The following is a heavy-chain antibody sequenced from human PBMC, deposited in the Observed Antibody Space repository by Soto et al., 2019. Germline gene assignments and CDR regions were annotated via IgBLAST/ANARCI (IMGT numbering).Heavy chain of an antibody. CDR3: AREVVVSRGASYFGY. V-gene: IGHV3-7*04. D-gene: IGHD2-2*01. J-gene: IGHJ4*02. CDR1: RPTFRSYW. CDR2: IRQDGSEI. Sequence: PGESLRLSCAASRPTFRSYWMTWARQAQKKGQEWVANIRQDGSEINDVDYVKGRFTISRDNTKISLYLQMNSLRAEDTSIYYCAREVVVSRGASYFGYWGPGTLVTVSS.